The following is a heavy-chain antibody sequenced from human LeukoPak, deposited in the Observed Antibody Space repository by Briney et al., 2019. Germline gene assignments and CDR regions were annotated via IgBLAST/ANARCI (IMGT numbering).Heavy chain of an antibody. Sequence: PGGSLRLSCAASGFTFSSYAMSWVRQAPGKGLEWVSAISGSGGSTYYADSVKGRFTVSRDNSKNTLYLQMNSLRADDTAVYYCAKDRAIGIIGAAFDIWGQGTMVTVSS. D-gene: IGHD1-1*01. J-gene: IGHJ3*02. CDR2: ISGSGGST. CDR3: AKDRAIGIIGAAFDI. CDR1: GFTFSSYA. V-gene: IGHV3-23*01.